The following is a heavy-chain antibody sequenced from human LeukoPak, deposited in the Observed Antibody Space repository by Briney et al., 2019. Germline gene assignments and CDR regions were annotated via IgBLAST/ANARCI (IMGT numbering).Heavy chain of an antibody. CDR1: GFTFSSHG. V-gene: IGHV3-30*18. CDR3: AKDKDFWSGYYRGLPYSYGLDV. Sequence: PGGSLRLSCAASGFTFSSHGMHWVRQAPGKGLEWVAVISYDGNNKYYADSVKGRFTISRDNANNTLYLQMNSLRPEDTALYHCAKDKDFWSGYYRGLPYSYGLDVWGQGTTVIVSS. CDR2: ISYDGNNK. J-gene: IGHJ6*02. D-gene: IGHD3-3*01.